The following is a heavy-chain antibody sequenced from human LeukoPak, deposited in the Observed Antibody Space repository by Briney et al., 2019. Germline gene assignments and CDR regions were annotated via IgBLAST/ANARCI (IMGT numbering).Heavy chain of an antibody. V-gene: IGHV3-48*01. CDR1: GFTFNNYM. CDR2: ISSDSGAI. J-gene: IGHJ4*02. CDR3: VREVAY. D-gene: IGHD5-12*01. Sequence: PGGSLGLSCAASGFTFNNYMINWVRQAPGKGLEWLSYISSDSGAIYYADSVQGRLTISRDNAQKSLYLQMNSLRVEDTAVYYCVREVAYWGQGALVTVSS.